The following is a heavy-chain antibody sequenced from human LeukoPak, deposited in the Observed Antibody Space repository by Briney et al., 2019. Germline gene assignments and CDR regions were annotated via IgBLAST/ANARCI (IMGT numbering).Heavy chain of an antibody. D-gene: IGHD6-13*01. CDR1: GGSISSYY. V-gene: IGHV4-4*07. Sequence: SETLSLTCTVSGGSISSYYWSWIRQPAGKGLEWIGRIYTSGSANYNPSLKSRVTMSVDTSKNQFSLKLSSVTAADTAVYYCARSIAAAAPFDYWGQGTLVTVSS. CDR3: ARSIAAAAPFDY. J-gene: IGHJ4*02. CDR2: IYTSGSA.